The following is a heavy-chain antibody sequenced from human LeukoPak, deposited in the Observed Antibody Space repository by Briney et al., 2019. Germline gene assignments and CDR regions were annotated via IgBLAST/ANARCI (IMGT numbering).Heavy chain of an antibody. J-gene: IGHJ5*02. V-gene: IGHV4-39*07. CDR1: GGSISSSSYY. D-gene: IGHD3-9*01. CDR3: ARVVYDILTGPSWFDP. CDR2: IYYSGGT. Sequence: PSETLSLTCTVSGGSISSSSYYWGWIRQPPGKGLEWIGSIYYSGGTYYNPSLKSRVTISVDTSKNQFSLKLSSVTAADTAVYYCARVVYDILTGPSWFDPWGQGTLVTVSS.